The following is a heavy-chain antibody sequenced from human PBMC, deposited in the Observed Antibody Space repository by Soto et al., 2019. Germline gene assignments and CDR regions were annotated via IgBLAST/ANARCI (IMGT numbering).Heavy chain of an antibody. V-gene: IGHV1-46*03. CDR3: ARDTSVGVAGYYYYGMDV. D-gene: IGHD6-19*01. CDR1: GYTFTSYY. CDR2: INPSGGST. J-gene: IGHJ6*02. Sequence: ASVKVSCKAPGYTFTSYYMHWVRQAPGQGLEWMGIINPSGGSTSYAQKFQGRVTMTRDTSTSTVYMELSSLRSEDTAVYYCARDTSVGVAGYYYYGMDVWGQGTTVTVSS.